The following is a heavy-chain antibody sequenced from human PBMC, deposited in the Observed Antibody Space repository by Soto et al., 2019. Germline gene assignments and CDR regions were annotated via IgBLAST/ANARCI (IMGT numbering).Heavy chain of an antibody. CDR3: ARDSRGDRDGYGADEYYFDY. CDR1: GGTFSSYA. Sequence: SVKVSCKASGGTFSSYAISWVRQAPGQGLEWMGGIIPIFGTANYAQKFQGRVTITADESTSTAYMELSSLRSEDTAVYYCARDSRGDRDGYGADEYYFDYWGQGTLVTVSS. V-gene: IGHV1-69*13. J-gene: IGHJ4*02. CDR2: IIPIFGTA. D-gene: IGHD5-12*01.